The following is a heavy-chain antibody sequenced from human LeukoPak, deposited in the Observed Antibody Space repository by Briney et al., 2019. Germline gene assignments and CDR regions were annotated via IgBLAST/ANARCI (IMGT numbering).Heavy chain of an antibody. D-gene: IGHD2-21*01. Sequence: GGSLRLSCAASGFTFSDYYMNWVRQAPGKGLEWVSSISSSSSYIYYADSVKGRFTISRDNAKNSLYLQMNSLRAEDTAVYYCARALDSLDYFDYWGQGTLVTVSS. CDR3: ARALDSLDYFDY. CDR2: ISSSSSYI. J-gene: IGHJ4*02. V-gene: IGHV3-21*01. CDR1: GFTFSDYY.